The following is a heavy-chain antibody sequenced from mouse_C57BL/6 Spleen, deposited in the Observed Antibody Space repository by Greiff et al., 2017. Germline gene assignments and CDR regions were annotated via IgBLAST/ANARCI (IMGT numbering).Heavy chain of an antibody. V-gene: IGHV14-1*01. D-gene: IGHD1-1*01. CDR1: GFNIKDYY. Sequence: EVNVVESGAELVRPGASVKLSCTASGFNIKDYYMHWVKQRPEQGLEWIGRIDPEDGDTEYAPKFQGKATMTADTSSNTAYLQLSSLTSEDTAVYYCTPSYYYGSSYGFAYWGQGTLVTVSA. J-gene: IGHJ3*01. CDR2: IDPEDGDT. CDR3: TPSYYYGSSYGFAY.